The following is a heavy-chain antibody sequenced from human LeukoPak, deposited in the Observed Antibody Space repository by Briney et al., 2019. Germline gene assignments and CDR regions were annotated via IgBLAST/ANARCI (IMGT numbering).Heavy chain of an antibody. CDR2: IKHDGSEK. CDR3: ARGVPTGIDYFDY. D-gene: IGHD1-1*01. Sequence: GGSLRLSCAASGFTFSNYWMTWVRQAPGKGLEWVANIKHDGSEKYYVDSVKGRFTVSRDNAKNSLFLQMSTLRAEDTAVYYCARGVPTGIDYFDYWGQGTLVTVSS. V-gene: IGHV3-7*01. J-gene: IGHJ4*02. CDR1: GFTFSNYW.